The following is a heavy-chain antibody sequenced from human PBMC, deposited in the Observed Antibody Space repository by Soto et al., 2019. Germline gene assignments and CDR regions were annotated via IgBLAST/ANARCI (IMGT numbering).Heavy chain of an antibody. D-gene: IGHD6-19*01. CDR1: GFTFSSYG. J-gene: IGHJ3*02. CDR2: ISYDGSNK. CDR3: AKSYSSGWYGGDAFDI. Sequence: QVQLVESGGGVVQPGRSLRLSCAASGFTFSSYGMHWVRQAPGKGLEWVAVISYDGSNKYYADSVKGRFTISRDNSKNTLYLQMNSLRAEDTAVYYCAKSYSSGWYGGDAFDIWGQGTMVTVSS. V-gene: IGHV3-30*18.